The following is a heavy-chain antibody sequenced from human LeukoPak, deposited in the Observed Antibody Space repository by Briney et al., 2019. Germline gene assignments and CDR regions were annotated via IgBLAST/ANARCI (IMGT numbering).Heavy chain of an antibody. CDR2: ISSSGSTI. D-gene: IGHD3-22*01. CDR3: ASGGAYYYDSSGYSLP. Sequence: GGSMRLSCAASGFTFSCYEMNWVRQAPGKGLEWVSYISSSGSTIYYADSVKGRFTISRDNAKNSLYLQMNSLRAEDTAVYYCASGGAYYYDSSGYSLPWGQGTLVTVSS. J-gene: IGHJ5*02. V-gene: IGHV3-48*03. CDR1: GFTFSCYE.